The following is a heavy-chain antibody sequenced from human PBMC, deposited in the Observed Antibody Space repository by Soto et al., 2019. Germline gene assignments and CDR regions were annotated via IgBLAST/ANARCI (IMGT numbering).Heavy chain of an antibody. CDR3: AKPSYYDYIWGSIDY. J-gene: IGHJ4*02. CDR1: GFTFSSYA. Sequence: GGSLRLSCAASGFTFSSYAMSWVRQAPGKGLEWVSAISGSGGSTYYADSVKGRFTISRDNSKNTLYLQMNSLRAEDTAVYYCAKPSYYDYIWGSIDYWGQGTLVTVSS. D-gene: IGHD3-16*01. V-gene: IGHV3-23*01. CDR2: ISGSGGST.